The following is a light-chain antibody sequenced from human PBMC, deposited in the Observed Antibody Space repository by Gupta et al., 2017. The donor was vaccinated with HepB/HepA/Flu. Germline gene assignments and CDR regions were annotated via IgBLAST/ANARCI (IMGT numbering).Light chain of an antibody. V-gene: IGKV3-15*01. CDR1: ETLSSN. Sequence: DIVMTQSPATLSVSPGERATLSCRASETLSSNLAWYQQKPGQAPRLLIYGASTRATGIPARFSGSGSGREFTLTISSLQSEDFAVYYCQQYINWLPITFGQGTLLEIK. J-gene: IGKJ5*01. CDR2: GAS. CDR3: QQYINWLPIT.